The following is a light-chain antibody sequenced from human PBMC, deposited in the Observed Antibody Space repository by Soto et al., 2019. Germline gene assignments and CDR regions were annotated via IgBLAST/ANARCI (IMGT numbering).Light chain of an antibody. CDR3: QSHDSSLSGHVV. J-gene: IGLJ2*01. CDR2: GNN. Sequence: QPVLTQPPSVSGAPGQRVTISCTGRSSNIGAGYDVHWYQQLPGTAPKLLIYGNNNRPSGVPDRFSGSKSGTSASLAITGLQAEDEADYYCQSHDSSLSGHVVFGGGTKVTVL. V-gene: IGLV1-40*01. CDR1: SSNIGAGYD.